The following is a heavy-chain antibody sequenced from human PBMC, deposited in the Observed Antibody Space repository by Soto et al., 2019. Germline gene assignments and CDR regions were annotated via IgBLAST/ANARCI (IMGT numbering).Heavy chain of an antibody. D-gene: IGHD2-2*01. CDR1: GGSISSSSYY. CDR3: ARAEGVVVPAAIRFDY. Sequence: SETLSLTCTVSGGSISSSSYYWSWIRQPPGKGLEWIGEINHSGSTNYNPSLKSRVTISVDTSKNQFSLKLSSVTAADTAVYYCARAEGVVVPAAIRFDYWGQGTLVTVSS. CDR2: INHSGST. J-gene: IGHJ4*02. V-gene: IGHV4-39*07.